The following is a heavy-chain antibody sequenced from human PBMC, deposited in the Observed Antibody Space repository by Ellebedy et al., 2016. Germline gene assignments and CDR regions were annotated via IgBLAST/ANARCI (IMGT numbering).Heavy chain of an antibody. CDR1: GFTFSSYA. CDR3: AKGNEDSAYGSPGY. Sequence: GESLKISXAASGFTFSSYAMHWVRQAPGKGLEWVAVISYDGSNKYYADSVKGRFTISRDNSKNTLFLQMISLRAEDTAVYYCAKGNEDSAYGSPGYWGQGTLVTVSS. D-gene: IGHD5-12*01. V-gene: IGHV3-30-3*01. CDR2: ISYDGSNK. J-gene: IGHJ4*02.